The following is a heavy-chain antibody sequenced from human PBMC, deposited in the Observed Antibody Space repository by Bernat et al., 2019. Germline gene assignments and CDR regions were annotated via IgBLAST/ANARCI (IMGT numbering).Heavy chain of an antibody. CDR2: IYYSGST. V-gene: IGHV4-39*01. J-gene: IGHJ1*01. D-gene: IGHD3-10*01. CDR1: GGSISSSSYY. CDR3: ARGGLLWFGEDRPDGVPYFQH. Sequence: QLQLQESGPGLVKPSETLSLTCTVSGGSISSSSYYWGWIRQPPGKGLEWIGSIYYSGSTYYNPSLKSRVTISVDTSKNQFSLKLSSVTAADTAVYYCARGGLLWFGEDRPDGVPYFQHRGQGTLVTVSS.